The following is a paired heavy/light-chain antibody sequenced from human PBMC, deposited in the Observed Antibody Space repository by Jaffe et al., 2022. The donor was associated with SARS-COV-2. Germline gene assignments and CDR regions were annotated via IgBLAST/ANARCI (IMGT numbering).Light chain of an antibody. J-gene: IGLJ2*01. CDR1: SGSVSTGHF. CDR3: VLYMGGGISV. V-gene: IGLV8-61*01. CDR2: TTN. Sequence: QTVVTQEPSFSVSPGGTVTLTCGLNSGSVSTGHFPSWYQQTPGQTPRTLIYTTNIRSSGVPDRFSGSILGNKAALTITGAQADDESDYYCVLYMGGGISVFGGGTKVTVL.
Heavy chain of an antibody. Sequence: QLQLQESGPGLVKPSETLSLTCTVSGGSISSSTYYWGWIRQPPGKGLEWIGNIYYNGNAYYSPSLKSRVIIFVDTSKNQFSLTLRSVTAADTAVYYCARARYEYDNWFDPWGQGTLVTVSS. CDR2: IYYNGNA. CDR1: GGSISSSTYY. J-gene: IGHJ5*02. CDR3: ARARYEYDNWFDP. V-gene: IGHV4-39*01. D-gene: IGHD3-16*01.